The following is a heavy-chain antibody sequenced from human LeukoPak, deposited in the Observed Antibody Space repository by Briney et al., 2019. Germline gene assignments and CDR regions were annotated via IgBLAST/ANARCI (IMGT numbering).Heavy chain of an antibody. J-gene: IGHJ5*02. V-gene: IGHV4-30-4*01. CDR2: IYYSGST. Sequence: SETLSLTCTVSGGSISSGDYYWSWIRQPPGKGLEWIGYIYYSGSTYYNPSLKSRVTISVDTSKNQFSLKLSSVTAADTAVYYCARGRSDFWSGYFNWSDPWGQGTLVTVSS. CDR3: ARGRSDFWSGYFNWSDP. D-gene: IGHD3-3*01. CDR1: GGSISSGDYY.